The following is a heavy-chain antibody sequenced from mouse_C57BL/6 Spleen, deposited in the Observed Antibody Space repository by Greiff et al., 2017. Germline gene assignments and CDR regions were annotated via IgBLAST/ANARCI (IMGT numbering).Heavy chain of an antibody. CDR1: GYTFTDYE. CDR3: TRRDSKGGYYAMDY. D-gene: IGHD2-5*01. Sequence: VKLQQSGAELVRPGASVTLSCKASGYTFTDYEMHWVKPTPVHGLEWIGAIEPETGGTAYNQKFKGKAILTADKSSSTAYMELRSLTSEDSAVYYCTRRDSKGGYYAMDYWGQGTSVTVSS. CDR2: IEPETGGT. J-gene: IGHJ4*01. V-gene: IGHV1-15*01.